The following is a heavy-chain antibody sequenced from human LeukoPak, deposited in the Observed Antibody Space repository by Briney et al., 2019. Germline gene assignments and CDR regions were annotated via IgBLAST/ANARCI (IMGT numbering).Heavy chain of an antibody. CDR1: GFTFSSYS. D-gene: IGHD2-21*01. CDR2: ISSSSSYI. Sequence: GGSLRLSCAASGFTFSSYSMNWVRQAPGKGLEWVSSISSSSSYIYYADSVKGRFTISRDNAKNSLYLQMNSLRAEDTAVYYCARDPSYYYYYYMDVWDKGTTVTVSS. CDR3: ARDPSYYYYYYMDV. V-gene: IGHV3-21*01. J-gene: IGHJ6*03.